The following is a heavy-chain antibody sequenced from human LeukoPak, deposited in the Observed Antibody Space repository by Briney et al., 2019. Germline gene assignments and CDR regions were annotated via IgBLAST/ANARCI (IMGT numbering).Heavy chain of an antibody. J-gene: IGHJ4*02. CDR1: VGSISNYY. D-gene: IGHD3-22*01. CDR2: IYYSGST. Sequence: PSETLSLTCSVSVGSISNYYWSWIRQSPGEGLEWIGNIYYSGSTKYHPSLESRVTISVDTSKDEFSLKMSSVTTADTAVYYCARSDSGGYYNEYWGQGTLVTVCS. CDR3: ARSDSGGYYNEY. V-gene: IGHV4-59*01.